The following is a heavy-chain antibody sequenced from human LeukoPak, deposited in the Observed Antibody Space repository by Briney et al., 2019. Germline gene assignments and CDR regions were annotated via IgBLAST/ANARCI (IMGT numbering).Heavy chain of an antibody. CDR1: GFTFSSYN. CDR3: ARESPPQYSYDSGSYLGPMDAFDI. D-gene: IGHD3-22*01. Sequence: PGGSLRLSCAASGFTFSSYNMNWVRQAPGKGLEWVSSITSSSSYIYYADSVKGRFTISRDNAKNSLYLQMNSLRAEDTAVYYCARESPPQYSYDSGSYLGPMDAFDIWGQGTMVTVSS. CDR2: ITSSSSYI. V-gene: IGHV3-21*06. J-gene: IGHJ3*02.